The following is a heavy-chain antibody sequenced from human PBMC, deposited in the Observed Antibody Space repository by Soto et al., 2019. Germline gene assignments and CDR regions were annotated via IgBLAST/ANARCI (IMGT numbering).Heavy chain of an antibody. V-gene: IGHV3-23*01. Sequence: EVQLLESGGGLVQPGGSLRLSCAASGFTFSSYAMSWFRQAPGKGLEWVSAISGSGGSTYYADSVKGRCTISRDNSKNTLYLQMNRLRDEYTAVYYCAKSFTSYWGQGTLVTVSS. CDR1: GFTFSSYA. J-gene: IGHJ4*02. CDR3: AKSFTSY. CDR2: ISGSGGST.